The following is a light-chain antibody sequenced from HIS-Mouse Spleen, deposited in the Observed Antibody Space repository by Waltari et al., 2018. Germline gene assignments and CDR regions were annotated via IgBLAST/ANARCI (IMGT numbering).Light chain of an antibody. CDR3: QQRNSYPPT. Sequence: DIQLTQSPSFLSASVGDRVTITCRASQGISSYLAWKQQKPGKAPKLLIYAASTLQSGGPSRFSGSGSGTECTLTISSLQPEDFATYYCQQRNSYPPTFGQGTKVEIK. J-gene: IGKJ1*01. CDR2: AAS. CDR1: QGISSY. V-gene: IGKV1-9*01.